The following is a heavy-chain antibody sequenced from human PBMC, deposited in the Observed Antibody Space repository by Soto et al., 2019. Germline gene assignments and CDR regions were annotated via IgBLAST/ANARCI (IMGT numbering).Heavy chain of an antibody. CDR1: GFTFGVYW. J-gene: IGHJ4*01. D-gene: IGHD3-10*01. CDR2: IKWDASEK. CDR3: ARDSGNGSGTSVNHYLDY. Sequence: EVQLEESAGGLVQPGGSLRLSCAASGFTFGVYWMSWVRQAPGKGLEWLGTIKWDASEKKYVDSVKGRFTISRDNAKNSLYLQMDSLRAEDTAVYYCARDSGNGSGTSVNHYLDYWGHGTLVTVSS. V-gene: IGHV3-7*01.